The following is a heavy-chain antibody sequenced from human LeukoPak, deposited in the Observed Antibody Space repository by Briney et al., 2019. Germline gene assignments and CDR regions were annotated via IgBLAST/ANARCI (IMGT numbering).Heavy chain of an antibody. CDR2: IKQDGSEK. D-gene: IGHD3-3*01. J-gene: IGHJ5*02. CDR3: ARDDTGYYTPPNWFDP. CDR1: GFTFSSYW. V-gene: IGHV3-7*01. Sequence: GGSLRLSCAASGFTFSSYWMSWVRQAPGKGLEWVANIKQDGSEKYYVDSVKGRFTISRDNAKNSLYLQMNSLRAEDTAVYYCARDDTGYYTPPNWFDPWGQGTLVTVSS.